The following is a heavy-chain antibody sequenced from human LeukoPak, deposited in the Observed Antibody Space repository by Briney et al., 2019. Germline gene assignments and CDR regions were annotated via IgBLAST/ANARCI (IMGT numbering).Heavy chain of an antibody. D-gene: IGHD6-6*01. J-gene: IGHJ4*02. CDR1: GFTFSSYE. Sequence: GGSLRLSCAASGFTFSSYEMNWVRQAPGKGLEWVSYISSSSSYIYYADSVKGRFTISRDNAKNSLYLQMNSLRAEDTAVYYCAREYSSSSGTDYWGQGTLVTVSS. V-gene: IGHV3-21*05. CDR2: ISSSSSYI. CDR3: AREYSSSSGTDY.